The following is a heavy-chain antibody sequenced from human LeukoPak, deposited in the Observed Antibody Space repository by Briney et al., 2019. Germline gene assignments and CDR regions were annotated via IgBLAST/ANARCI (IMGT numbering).Heavy chain of an antibody. J-gene: IGHJ4*02. V-gene: IGHV1-2*02. CDR2: INPNSGGT. Sequence: ASVKVSCKASGYTFTGYYMHWVRQAPGQGLEWMGWINPNSGGTNYAQKFQGRVTMTRDTSISTAYMELSRLRSDDTAVYYCARGGITMIVVVITTYPPDYWGQGTLVTVSS. D-gene: IGHD3-22*01. CDR1: GYTFTGYY. CDR3: ARGGITMIVVVITTYPPDY.